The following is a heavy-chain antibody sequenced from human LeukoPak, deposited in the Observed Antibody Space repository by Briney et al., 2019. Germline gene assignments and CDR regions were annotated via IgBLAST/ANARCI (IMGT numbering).Heavy chain of an antibody. J-gene: IGHJ4*02. CDR2: INPSGGST. Sequence: ASVKVSCKASGYTFTSYYMHWVRQAPGQGLEWMGIINPSGGSTSYAQKFQGRVTMTRDMSTSTVYVELSSLRSEDTAVYYCARDPNRSYYYDSSGFDYWGQGTLVTVSS. V-gene: IGHV1-46*01. CDR3: ARDPNRSYYYDSSGFDY. CDR1: GYTFTSYY. D-gene: IGHD3-22*01.